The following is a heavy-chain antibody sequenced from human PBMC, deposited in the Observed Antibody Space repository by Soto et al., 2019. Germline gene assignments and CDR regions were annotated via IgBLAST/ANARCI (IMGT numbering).Heavy chain of an antibody. J-gene: IGHJ6*03. CDR2: IYYSGTT. Sequence: PSETLSLTCTVSGGSISSYYWSWIRQPPGKGLEWIGYIYYSGTTNYNPSLKSRVTISVDTSKNQFSLKLTSVTAADTAVYYCARASGYSNGWGNYYYYMDVWGKGTTVTVSS. CDR1: GGSISSYY. CDR3: ARASGYSNGWGNYYYYMDV. V-gene: IGHV4-59*12. D-gene: IGHD6-19*01.